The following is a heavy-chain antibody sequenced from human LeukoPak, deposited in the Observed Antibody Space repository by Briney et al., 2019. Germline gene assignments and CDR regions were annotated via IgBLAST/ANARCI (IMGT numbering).Heavy chain of an antibody. D-gene: IGHD1-14*01. Sequence: GGSLRLSCAASGFTFSSYSMNWVRQAPGKGLEWVSSISSSSSYIYYADSVKGRFTISRDNAKNSLYLQMNGLRAEDTAVYYCMETEGEPHNGFDPWGQGTLVTVSS. CDR2: ISSSSSYI. CDR3: METEGEPHNGFDP. V-gene: IGHV3-21*01. CDR1: GFTFSSYS. J-gene: IGHJ5*02.